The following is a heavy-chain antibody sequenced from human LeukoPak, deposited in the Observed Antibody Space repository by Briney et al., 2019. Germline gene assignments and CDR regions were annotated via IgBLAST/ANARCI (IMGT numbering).Heavy chain of an antibody. CDR2: ISSSSTYI. J-gene: IGHJ4*02. CDR1: GFTFSSYA. V-gene: IGHV3-21*01. Sequence: KAGGSLRLSCAASGFTFSSYAMSWVRQAPGKGLEWVSSISSSSTYIYYGDSVKGRFTISRDNAKNSLYLQMNSLRAEDTAVYYCARDWAGYYYFPLGDWGQGTLVTVSS. D-gene: IGHD3-22*01. CDR3: ARDWAGYYYFPLGD.